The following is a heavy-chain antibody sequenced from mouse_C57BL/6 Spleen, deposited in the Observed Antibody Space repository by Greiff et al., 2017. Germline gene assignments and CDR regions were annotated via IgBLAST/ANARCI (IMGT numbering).Heavy chain of an antibody. Sequence: QVQLKQPGAELVKPGASVKLSCKASGYTFTSYWMHWVKQRPGRGLEWIGRIDPNSGGTKYNEKFKSKATLTVDKPSSTAYMQLSSLTSEDSAVYYCAREGDYGSSSDYFDYWGQGTTLTVSS. J-gene: IGHJ2*01. CDR3: AREGDYGSSSDYFDY. CDR2: IDPNSGGT. D-gene: IGHD1-1*01. V-gene: IGHV1-72*01. CDR1: GYTFTSYW.